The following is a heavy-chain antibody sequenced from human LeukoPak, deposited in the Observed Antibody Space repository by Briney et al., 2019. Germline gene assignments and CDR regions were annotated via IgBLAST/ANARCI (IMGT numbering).Heavy chain of an antibody. D-gene: IGHD6-19*01. CDR2: VHYSGST. CDR1: GGSISSSGHY. Sequence: PSETLSLTCTDSGGSISSSGHYWGWIRQAPGKGLEWIGSVHYSGSTYYSPSLQSRVSISVDTSKNQFSLNFKPMTAADTAVYYCMKGLAVAGKFFCNYNTDAWGQGTAVTVSS. CDR3: MKGLAVAGKFFCNYNTDA. J-gene: IGHJ6*02. V-gene: IGHV4-39*01.